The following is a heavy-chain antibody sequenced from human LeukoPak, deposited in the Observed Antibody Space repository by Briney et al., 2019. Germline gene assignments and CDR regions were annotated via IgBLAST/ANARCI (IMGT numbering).Heavy chain of an antibody. CDR3: AKLPPGSSRYYMDV. CDR2: IKEDGSEK. D-gene: IGHD2-2*01. V-gene: IGHV3-7*01. Sequence: PGGSLRLPCAASGFTFSSYWMSWVRQAPGKGLEWVANIKEDGSEKYYVDSVRGRFTIARDNAKNSQFLQMNSLRVEDTAVYYCAKLPPGSSRYYMDVWGKGTTVTVSS. J-gene: IGHJ6*03. CDR1: GFTFSSYW.